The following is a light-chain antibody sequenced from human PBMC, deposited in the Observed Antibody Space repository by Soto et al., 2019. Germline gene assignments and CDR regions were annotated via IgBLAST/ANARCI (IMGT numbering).Light chain of an antibody. V-gene: IGKV3-15*01. Sequence: EIVMTQSPATLSVSPGERATFSCRASRSISTNLAWYQQQPGQAPRLLIYGASTRAPGTPARFSGSGSGTEFTLTISSLQSEDFALYYCQQYNSWLYTFGQGTRLETK. CDR2: GAS. CDR3: QQYNSWLYT. CDR1: RSISTN. J-gene: IGKJ2*01.